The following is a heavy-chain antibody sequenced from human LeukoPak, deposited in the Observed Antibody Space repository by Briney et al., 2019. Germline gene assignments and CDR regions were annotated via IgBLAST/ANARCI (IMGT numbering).Heavy chain of an antibody. D-gene: IGHD1-14*01. CDR3: ARAGRITYDAFDI. Sequence: PGGSLRLSCAASGFTFSSYSMNWVRQAPGKGLEWVSYISSSSSTIYYADSVKGRFTISRDNVKNSLYLQMNSLRAEDTAVYYCARAGRITYDAFDIWGQGTMVTVSS. CDR2: ISSSSSTI. J-gene: IGHJ3*02. CDR1: GFTFSSYS. V-gene: IGHV3-48*01.